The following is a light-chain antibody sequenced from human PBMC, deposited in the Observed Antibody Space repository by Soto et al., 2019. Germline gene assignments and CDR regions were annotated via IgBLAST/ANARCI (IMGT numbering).Light chain of an antibody. CDR2: KAS. J-gene: IGKJ4*01. CDR3: QQYNDYPLT. V-gene: IGKV1-5*03. Sequence: DIQMTQSPSTLSASVGDRVTITCRASQSISSWLAGYQQKPGKAPKLLMYKASNLESGVPPRFNGSGSGTEFTLTISSLQPDDVATYHCQQYNDYPLTFGGGTKVEIK. CDR1: QSISSW.